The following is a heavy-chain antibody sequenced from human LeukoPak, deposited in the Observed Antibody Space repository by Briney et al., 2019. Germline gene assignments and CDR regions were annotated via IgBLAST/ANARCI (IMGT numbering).Heavy chain of an antibody. V-gene: IGHV5-51*01. J-gene: IGHJ2*01. CDR3: ARRGTWHFDL. CDR1: GYSFPNYW. CDR2: VYPADSDA. Sequence: GESLKTSCRGSGYSFPNYWIGWVRQLPGKGLEYMGVVYPADSDATYSPSFQGQVTFSADKSTDTAYLQWSSLKASDTAMYYCARRGTWHFDLWGRGTLVTVSS. D-gene: IGHD3/OR15-3a*01.